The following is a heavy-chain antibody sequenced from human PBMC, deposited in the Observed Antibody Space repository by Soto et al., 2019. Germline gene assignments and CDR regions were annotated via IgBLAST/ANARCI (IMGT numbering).Heavy chain of an antibody. Sequence: QVQLVESGGGVVQPGRSLRLSCAASGFTFSSYGMHWVRQAPGKGLEWVAVIWYDGSNKYYADSVKGRFTISRDNSKNTLYLQMNSLRAEDTAVYYYARDRRHDYDYVWGSYRDQKAWLFDYWGQGTLVTVSS. D-gene: IGHD3-16*02. CDR2: IWYDGSNK. CDR1: GFTFSSYG. CDR3: ARDRRHDYDYVWGSYRDQKAWLFDY. J-gene: IGHJ4*02. V-gene: IGHV3-33*01.